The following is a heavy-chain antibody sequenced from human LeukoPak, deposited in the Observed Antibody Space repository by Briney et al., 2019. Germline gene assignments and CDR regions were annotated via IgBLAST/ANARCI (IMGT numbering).Heavy chain of an antibody. CDR3: AKVRWDNSGWYYLDS. Sequence: PGRSLRLSCAASGFSFSDYNMHWVRQAPGKGLEWMAVISHNGINEYYADSVKGRFTISRDNSKSTLLLQMNSLRAEDTAVYYCAKVRWDNSGWYYLDSWGQGTLVTVSS. J-gene: IGHJ4*02. CDR2: ISHNGINE. D-gene: IGHD6-19*01. CDR1: GFSFSDYN. V-gene: IGHV3-30*18.